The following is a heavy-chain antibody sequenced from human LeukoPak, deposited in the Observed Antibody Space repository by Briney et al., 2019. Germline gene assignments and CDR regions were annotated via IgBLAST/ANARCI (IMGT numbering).Heavy chain of an antibody. CDR1: GFTFSSYW. CDR2: MKYDGSEK. V-gene: IGHV3-7*01. Sequence: PGGSLRPSCAASGFTFSSYWMSWVRQAPGKGLEWVANMKYDGSEKYCVDSVKGRFTISRDNAKNSLYLQMNSLRAEDTAVYYCARDIEAAGLFLDYWGQGTLVTVSS. J-gene: IGHJ4*02. D-gene: IGHD6-13*01. CDR3: ARDIEAAGLFLDY.